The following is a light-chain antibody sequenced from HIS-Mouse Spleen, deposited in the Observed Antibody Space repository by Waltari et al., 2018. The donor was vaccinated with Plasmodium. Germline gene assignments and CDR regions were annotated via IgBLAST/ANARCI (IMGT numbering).Light chain of an antibody. CDR1: SSDVGGSNY. V-gene: IGLV2-11*01. J-gene: IGLJ1*01. CDR3: CSYAGSYTYV. CDR2: DVS. Sequence: QSALTQPRSVSGSPGQSVTISCTGTSSDVGGSNYVSWYQQHPGKAPKLMIYDVSKRPPGVPDRFSGSKSGNTASLTISGLQAEDEADYYCCSYAGSYTYVFGTGTKVTVL.